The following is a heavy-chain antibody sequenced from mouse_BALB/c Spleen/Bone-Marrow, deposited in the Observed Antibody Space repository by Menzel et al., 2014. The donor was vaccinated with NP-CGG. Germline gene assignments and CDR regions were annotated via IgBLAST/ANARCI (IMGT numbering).Heavy chain of an antibody. CDR3: GRVYYGSLDY. D-gene: IGHD2-1*01. CDR2: IHPGDGDT. J-gene: IGHJ2*01. Sequence: QVQLQQSGAELVRPGSSVKISCKASGYAFSNFWMNWVKQRPGQGLEWIGQIHPGDGDTNNNGKFKGKATLTTDKSSSTAYMQVSSLSSEDSAVYFCGRVYYGSLDYWGQGTTLTVSS. CDR1: GYAFSNFW. V-gene: IGHV1-80*01.